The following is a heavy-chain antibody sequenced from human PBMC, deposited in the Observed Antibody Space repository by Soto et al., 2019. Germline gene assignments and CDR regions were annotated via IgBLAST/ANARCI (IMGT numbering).Heavy chain of an antibody. CDR2: ISYDGSNK. Sequence: QVQLVESGGGVVQPGRSLRLSCAASGFTFSSYAMHWVRQAPGKGLEWVAVISYDGSNKYYADSVKGRFTISRDNSKNALYLQRDSLRAEDTAVYYCARDGRIAAAGPFDYWGQGTLVTVSS. CDR1: GFTFSSYA. J-gene: IGHJ4*02. D-gene: IGHD6-13*01. V-gene: IGHV3-30-3*01. CDR3: ARDGRIAAAGPFDY.